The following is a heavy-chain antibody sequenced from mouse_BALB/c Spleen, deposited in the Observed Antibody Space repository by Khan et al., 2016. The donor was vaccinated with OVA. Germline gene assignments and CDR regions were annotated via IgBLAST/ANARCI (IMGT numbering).Heavy chain of an antibody. CDR2: IDPFSGGT. CDR1: GYSFTSYY. V-gene: IGHV1S135*01. J-gene: IGHJ3*01. CDR3: TRHGYVAWFTY. Sequence: VQLQQPGPELMKPGASVKISCKASGYSFTSYYIHWVMQSHGKSLEWIGYIDPFSGGTTYNQKFKGKATLTVDTSSSTAYIRLSNLTSEDSAVYYCTRHGYVAWFTYWGQGTLVTVSA. D-gene: IGHD2-2*01.